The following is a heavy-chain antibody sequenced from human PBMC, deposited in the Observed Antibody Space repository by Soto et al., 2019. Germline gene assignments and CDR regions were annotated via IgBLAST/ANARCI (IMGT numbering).Heavy chain of an antibody. Sequence: GGSRRLSRALPRFAFVNAWMSWARQSPGTGREWLVRIKPKMESEQREYGAPVKGRSTISRDDARIMSYLQHNSLRAADTAVYYCGTEQLVVRRFDYLGQGTLVTVSS. CDR3: GTEQLVVRRFDY. CDR2: IKPKMESEQR. D-gene: IGHD3-10*02. V-gene: IGHV3-15*01. CDR1: RFAFVNAW. J-gene: IGHJ4*02.